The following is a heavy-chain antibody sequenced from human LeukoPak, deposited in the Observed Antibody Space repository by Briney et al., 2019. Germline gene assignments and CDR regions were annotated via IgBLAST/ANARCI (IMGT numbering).Heavy chain of an antibody. CDR1: GYTFTSYG. Sequence: ASVKVSCKASGYTFTSYGISWVRQAPGQGLEWMGWISVYNGNTNCAQKLQGRVTMTTDTSTSTAYMELRSLRSDDTAVYYCARWGDNYYGSGSYLDYWGQGTLVTVSS. CDR3: ARWGDNYYGSGSYLDY. V-gene: IGHV1-18*01. J-gene: IGHJ4*02. CDR2: ISVYNGNT. D-gene: IGHD3-10*01.